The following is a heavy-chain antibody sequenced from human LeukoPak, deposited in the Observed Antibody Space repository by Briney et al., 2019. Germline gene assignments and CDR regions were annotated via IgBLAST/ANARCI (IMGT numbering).Heavy chain of an antibody. CDR3: ARDIAAAFDY. CDR2: INHSGST. Sequence: SETLSLTCAVYAGSFSGYYWSWIRQPPGKGLEWIGEINHSGSTNYNPSLKSRVTISVDTSKNQFSLKLSSVTAADTAVYYCARDIAAAFDYWGQGTLVTVSS. J-gene: IGHJ4*02. V-gene: IGHV4-34*01. D-gene: IGHD6-13*01. CDR1: AGSFSGYY.